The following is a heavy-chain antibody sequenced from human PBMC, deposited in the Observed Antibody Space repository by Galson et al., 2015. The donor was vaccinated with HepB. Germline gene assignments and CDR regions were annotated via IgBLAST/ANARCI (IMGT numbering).Heavy chain of an antibody. CDR2: IWKDGSNK. J-gene: IGHJ4*02. Sequence: LRLSCAASEFIFSDYGMHWVRQAPGKGLEWVALIWKDGSNKYYSDSVKGRFTISRDNSQKTLYLQMNSLRAEDTAIYYCAREDKNVAVAALDSWGQGTMVIVSS. CDR1: EFIFSDYG. D-gene: IGHD6-19*01. V-gene: IGHV3-33*08. CDR3: AREDKNVAVAALDS.